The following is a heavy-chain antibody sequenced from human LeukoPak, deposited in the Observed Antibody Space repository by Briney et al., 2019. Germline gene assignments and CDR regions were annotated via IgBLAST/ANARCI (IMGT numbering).Heavy chain of an antibody. CDR2: ISSSSSYI. CDR1: GFTFSSYS. V-gene: IGHV3-21*01. D-gene: IGHD3-10*01. Sequence: PGGSLRLSCAASGFTFSSYSMNWVRQAPGEGLEWVSSISSSSSYIYYADSVKGRFTISRDNAKNSLYLQMNSLRAEDTAVYYCARVGETMVRGAIDYWGQGTLVTVSS. J-gene: IGHJ4*02. CDR3: ARVGETMVRGAIDY.